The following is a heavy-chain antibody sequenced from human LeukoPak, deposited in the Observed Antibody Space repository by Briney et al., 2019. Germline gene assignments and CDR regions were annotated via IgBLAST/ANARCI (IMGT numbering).Heavy chain of an antibody. D-gene: IGHD3-9*01. V-gene: IGHV4-4*07. CDR2: IYFSGDT. CDR3: ASNYDILTGYYI. J-gene: IGHJ4*02. CDR1: GGSISTYY. Sequence: SDTLSLICTVSGGSISTYYWSWIRQPAGKGLEWIGRIYFSGDTNYNPSLKSPVTMSVDTSKNQFSLKLSSVSAADTAVYYCASNYDILTGYYIWGQGTLVTVSS.